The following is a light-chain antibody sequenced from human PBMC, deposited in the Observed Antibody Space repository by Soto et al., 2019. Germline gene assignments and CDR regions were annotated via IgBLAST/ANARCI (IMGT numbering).Light chain of an antibody. Sequence: QSALTQPASVSGSPGQSITISCTGTSSDVGGYNYVSWYQQHPGKAPKLMIYDGSNRPSGVSNRFSGSKSGNTASLTISGLQAEDEADYCCSSYTSSSTLLVFGGGTKLTVL. J-gene: IGLJ2*01. CDR1: SSDVGGYNY. CDR3: SSYTSSSTLLV. V-gene: IGLV2-14*01. CDR2: DGS.